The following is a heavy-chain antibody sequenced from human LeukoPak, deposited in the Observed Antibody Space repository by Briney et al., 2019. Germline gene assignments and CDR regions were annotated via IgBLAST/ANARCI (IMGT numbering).Heavy chain of an antibody. Sequence: SETLSLTCTVSGGSISSYYWSWIRQPPGKGLEWIGYIYYSGSTYYNPSLKSRVTISVDTSKNQFSLKLSSVTAADTAVYYCARTFITMVRNWFDPWGQGTLVTVSS. J-gene: IGHJ5*02. CDR2: IYYSGST. CDR1: GGSISSYY. V-gene: IGHV4-59*12. CDR3: ARTFITMVRNWFDP. D-gene: IGHD3-10*01.